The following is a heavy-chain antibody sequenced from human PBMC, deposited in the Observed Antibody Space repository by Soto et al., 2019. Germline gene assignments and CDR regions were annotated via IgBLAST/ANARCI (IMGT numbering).Heavy chain of an antibody. CDR3: AIASVRTGTFKI. D-gene: IGHD3-9*01. CDR1: GGTFSNYG. Sequence: QVQLVQSEAEVRKPGSSVKVSCKASGGTFSNYGINWVRQAPGQGLEWMGRIIPVSGATDHAQKFQGRVTTTADESTSTAYMELSSLTSEDTAVFYCAIASVRTGTFKIWGQGTMVTVSS. V-gene: IGHV1-69*15. CDR2: IIPVSGAT. J-gene: IGHJ3*02.